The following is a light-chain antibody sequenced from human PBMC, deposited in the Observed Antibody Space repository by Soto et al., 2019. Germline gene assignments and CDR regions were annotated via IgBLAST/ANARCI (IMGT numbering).Light chain of an antibody. CDR3: CSYAGTSYV. Sequence: QSVLTQPASVSGSTGQSITISCTGTSSDVGSYNLVSWYQQHPGKAPKLMIYEGSKRPSGVSNRFSGSKSGNTASLTISGLQAEDEADYYCCSYAGTSYVFGTGTKLTVL. CDR1: SSDVGSYNL. V-gene: IGLV2-23*01. CDR2: EGS. J-gene: IGLJ1*01.